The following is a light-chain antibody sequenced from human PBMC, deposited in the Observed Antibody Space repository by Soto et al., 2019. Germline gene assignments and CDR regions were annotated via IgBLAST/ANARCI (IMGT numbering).Light chain of an antibody. CDR2: AAS. J-gene: IGKJ2*01. CDR1: QSISSY. V-gene: IGKV1-39*01. Sequence: DIQMTQSPSSLSASVRDRVTITCRASQSISSYLNWYQQKPGKAPKLLIYAASSLQSVVPSRFSGSGSGTDFTLTISSLQPEDFATYYCQQSYSTPYTFGQGTKLESK. CDR3: QQSYSTPYT.